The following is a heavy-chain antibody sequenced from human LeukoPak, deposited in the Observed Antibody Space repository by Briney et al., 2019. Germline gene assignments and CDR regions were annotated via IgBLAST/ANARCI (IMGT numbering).Heavy chain of an antibody. J-gene: IGHJ5*02. Sequence: GGSLRLSCAASGFTFSSYSMNWVRQAPGKGLEWVSYISSSSSTIYYADSVKGRFTISRDNAKNSLYLQMNSLRAEDTAVYYCAREGIAVAGGYNWFDPWGQGTLVTVSS. CDR3: AREGIAVAGGYNWFDP. CDR1: GFTFSSYS. V-gene: IGHV3-48*04. CDR2: ISSSSSTI. D-gene: IGHD6-19*01.